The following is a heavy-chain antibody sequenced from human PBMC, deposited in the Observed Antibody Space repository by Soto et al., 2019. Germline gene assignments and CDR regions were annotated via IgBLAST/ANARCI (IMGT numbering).Heavy chain of an antibody. CDR2: IVVGSGNT. J-gene: IGHJ5*02. CDR1: GFTFTSSA. CDR3: ATGPTGTTSNWFDP. V-gene: IGHV1-58*01. D-gene: IGHD1-1*01. Sequence: ASVKVSCKASGFTFTSSAVRWVRQARGQRLEWIGWIVVGSGNTNYAQKFQERVTITKDMSTSTAYMELSSLRSEDTAVYYCATGPTGTTSNWFDPWGQGTRVTVSS.